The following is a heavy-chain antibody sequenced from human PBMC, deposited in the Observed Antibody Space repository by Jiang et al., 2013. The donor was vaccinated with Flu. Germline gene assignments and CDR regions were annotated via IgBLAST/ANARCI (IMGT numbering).Heavy chain of an antibody. J-gene: IGHJ4*02. V-gene: IGHV3-23*04. CDR3: AKDLGEDYYDSSGYDY. CDR2: ISGSGGST. CDR1: GFTFSSYA. D-gene: IGHD3-22*01. Sequence: VQLVESGGGLVQPGGSLRLSCAASGFTFSSYAMSWVRQAPGKGLEWVSAISGSGGSTYYADSVKGRFTISRDNSKNTLYLQMNSLRAEDTAVYYCAKDLGEDYYDSSGYDYWGQGTLVTVSS.